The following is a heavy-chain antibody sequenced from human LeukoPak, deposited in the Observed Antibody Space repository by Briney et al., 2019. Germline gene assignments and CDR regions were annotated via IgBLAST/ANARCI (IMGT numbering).Heavy chain of an antibody. Sequence: GGSLRLSCAASEFTFSSYDMYWVRQATGKGLEWVSGAGTAGDTYYLDSVKGRFTVSRENAKDSFYLQMNSLRAGDTAVYYCARGMRSYQPLPQYYYDSWGQGTLVTVSS. CDR1: EFTFSSYD. D-gene: IGHD2-2*01. CDR2: AGTAGDT. CDR3: ARGMRSYQPLPQYYYDS. V-gene: IGHV3-13*04. J-gene: IGHJ4*02.